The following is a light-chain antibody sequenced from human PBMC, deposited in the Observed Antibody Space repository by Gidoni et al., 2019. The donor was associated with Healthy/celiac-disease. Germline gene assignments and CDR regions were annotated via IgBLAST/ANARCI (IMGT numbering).Light chain of an antibody. V-gene: IGKV3-11*01. J-gene: IGKJ2*01. CDR2: DAS. CDR1: QSVSSY. Sequence: EIVLTQSQATLSLSPGERATLSCRASQSVSSYLALYQQKPGQAPRLLIYDASNRATGIPARFSGSGSGTDFTLTISGLEPEDFAVYYCQQRSNWPPMYTFGQGTKLEIK. CDR3: QQRSNWPPMYT.